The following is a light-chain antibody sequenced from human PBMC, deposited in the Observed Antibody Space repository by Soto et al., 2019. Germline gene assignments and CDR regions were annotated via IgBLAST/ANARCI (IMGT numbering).Light chain of an antibody. CDR3: QQYNNWPPLP. CDR2: GAS. Sequence: EIVMTQSPATLSVSPGERATLSCRASQSVSSNLAWYQQKPGQAPRLLIYGASTRATGIPARFSGSGSGTDFTLTISSLQSEDFAVYYCQQYNNWPPLPFGGGTKVELK. V-gene: IGKV3D-15*01. CDR1: QSVSSN. J-gene: IGKJ4*01.